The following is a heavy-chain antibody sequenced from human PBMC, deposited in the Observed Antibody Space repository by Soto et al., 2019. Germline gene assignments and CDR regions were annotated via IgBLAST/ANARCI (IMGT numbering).Heavy chain of an antibody. V-gene: IGHV4-61*01. J-gene: IGHJ1*01. D-gene: IGHD2-2*01. Sequence: SETLSLTCTVSGGSVSSGNYFWSWIRQPPGKGLEWIAYVYYSVSTNYNPSLKSRVTISVDTSKNQFSLKLSSVTAADTAVYYCASGNQDFQHWGQGTLVTVSS. CDR3: ASGNQDFQH. CDR1: GGSVSSGNYF. CDR2: VYYSVST.